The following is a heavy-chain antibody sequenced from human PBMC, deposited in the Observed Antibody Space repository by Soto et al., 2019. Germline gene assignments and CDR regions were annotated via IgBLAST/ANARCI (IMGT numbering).Heavy chain of an antibody. CDR3: ARDYAYGMDV. J-gene: IGHJ6*02. Sequence: ESRKISCKGSGYNFTSYWIGCVRQVPGKGLEWMGIIYPGDSDTRYSPSFQGQVTISADNSISTAYLQWSSLKASDTAMYYCARDYAYGMDVWGQGTTVTVSS. V-gene: IGHV5-51*01. CDR2: IYPGDSDT. CDR1: GYNFTSYW.